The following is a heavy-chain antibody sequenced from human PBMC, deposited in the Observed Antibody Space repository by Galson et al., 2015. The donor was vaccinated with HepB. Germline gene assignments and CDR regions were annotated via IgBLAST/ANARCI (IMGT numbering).Heavy chain of an antibody. V-gene: IGHV1-8*01. CDR1: GYTFTSFD. J-gene: IGHJ3*02. CDR2: MNPSSGNT. D-gene: IGHD3-22*01. CDR3: ARPSVGYYDSSGYYPDAFDI. Sequence: SVKVSCKASGYTFTSFDITWVRRATGQGLEWMGWMNPSSGNTGYAQKFQGRVTMTRSTSITTAYMELSSLRSEDTAVYYCARPSVGYYDSSGYYPDAFDIWGHGTMVTVSS.